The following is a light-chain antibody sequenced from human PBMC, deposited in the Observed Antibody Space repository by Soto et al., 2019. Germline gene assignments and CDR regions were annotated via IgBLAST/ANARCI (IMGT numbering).Light chain of an antibody. Sequence: DIQLTQSPSFLSASVGDRVTITCRASESIRTWLAWYQHKPGKAPKFLIYDASSLESGVPSRFSGSGSGTEFTLTISNLQPDDFATYFCQQYNNYPRTFGQGTKVDIK. V-gene: IGKV1-5*01. J-gene: IGKJ1*01. CDR2: DAS. CDR1: ESIRTW. CDR3: QQYNNYPRT.